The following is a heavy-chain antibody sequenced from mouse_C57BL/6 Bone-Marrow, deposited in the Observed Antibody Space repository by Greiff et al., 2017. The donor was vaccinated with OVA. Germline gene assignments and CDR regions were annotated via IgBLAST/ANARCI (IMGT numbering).Heavy chain of an antibody. V-gene: IGHV5-12*01. CDR2: ISNGGGST. J-gene: IGHJ4*01. Sequence: EVNVVESGGGLVQPGGSLKLSCAASGFTFSDYYMYWVRQTPEKRLEWVAYISNGGGSTYYPDTVKGRFTISRDNAKNTLYLQMSRLKSEDTAMYYCARHSGYYAMDYWGQGTSVTVSS. CDR3: ARHSGYYAMDY. CDR1: GFTFSDYY.